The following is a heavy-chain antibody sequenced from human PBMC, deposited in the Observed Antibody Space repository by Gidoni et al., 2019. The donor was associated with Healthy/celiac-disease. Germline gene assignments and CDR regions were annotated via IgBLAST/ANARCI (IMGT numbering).Heavy chain of an antibody. CDR3: AKDAVWGVTHRWFDP. V-gene: IGHV3-30*18. D-gene: IGHD3-16*01. CDR2: ISYDGSNK. J-gene: IGHJ5*02. CDR1: GFTFSSYG. Sequence: QVQLVESGGGVVQPGGSLSLSWAASGFTFSSYGMHWVRQAPGKGLEWVAVISYDGSNKYYADSVKGRFTISRDNSKNTLYLQMNSLRAEDTAVYYCAKDAVWGVTHRWFDPWGQGTLVTVSS.